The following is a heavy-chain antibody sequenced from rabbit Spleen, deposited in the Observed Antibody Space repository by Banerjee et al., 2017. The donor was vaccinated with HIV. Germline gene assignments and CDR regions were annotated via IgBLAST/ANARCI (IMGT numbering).Heavy chain of an antibody. CDR2: IDTSDGDT. CDR1: GFSFSSSYW. V-gene: IGHV1S45*01. Sequence: QEQLEESRGGLVQPEGSLTLTCTASGFSFSSSYWICWVRQAPGKGLEWIACIDTSDGDTDYANWPKGRFTVSKTSSTTVTLQMTSLTAADTATYFCARNYVNAFDPWGQGTLVTVS. D-gene: IGHD1-1*01. J-gene: IGHJ2*01. CDR3: ARNYVNAFDP.